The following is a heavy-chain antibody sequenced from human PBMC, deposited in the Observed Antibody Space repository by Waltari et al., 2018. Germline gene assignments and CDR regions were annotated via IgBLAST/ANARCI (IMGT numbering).Heavy chain of an antibody. V-gene: IGHV3-23*01. Sequence: DVQLLGSGGGLVRPGGSLRFSCVVSGFTFSSYAMTWVRQAPGKGLECGSTITGGGNTYYADSVKGRFTVSRDNSKTTLYLQMNNRGAEDAALYYCANGLTLDKWGQGTLVTVSS. CDR3: ANGLTLDK. J-gene: IGHJ4*02. CDR1: GFTFSSYA. CDR2: ITGGGNT.